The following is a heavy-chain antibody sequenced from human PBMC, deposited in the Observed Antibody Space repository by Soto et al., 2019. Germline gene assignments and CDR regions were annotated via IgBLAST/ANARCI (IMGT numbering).Heavy chain of an antibody. CDR2: ISWNSGSI. D-gene: IGHD6-19*01. Sequence: GGSLSLSCAASGFTFDDYAMHWVRQAPGKGLEWVSGISWNSGSIGHADSVKGRFAISRDNAKNYLYLQMNSLRAEDTALYYCAKDYSSGWATHYYYYGMDVWGQGTTVTVSS. CDR3: AKDYSSGWATHYYYYGMDV. J-gene: IGHJ6*02. CDR1: GFTFDDYA. V-gene: IGHV3-9*01.